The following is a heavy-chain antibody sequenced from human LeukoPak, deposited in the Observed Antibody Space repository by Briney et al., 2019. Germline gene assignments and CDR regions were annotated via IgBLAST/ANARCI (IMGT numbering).Heavy chain of an antibody. Sequence: GGSLRLSXAASGFTFRNHWMHWVRQAPGKGLVWVSRIKGDGSSTTYADSVKGRFTISRDNAKSTLYLQMNSLRGEDTAVYYCTRDAAGLDYWGQGSLVTVSS. CDR3: TRDAAGLDY. CDR1: GFTFRNHW. D-gene: IGHD1-14*01. CDR2: IKGDGSST. J-gene: IGHJ4*02. V-gene: IGHV3-74*01.